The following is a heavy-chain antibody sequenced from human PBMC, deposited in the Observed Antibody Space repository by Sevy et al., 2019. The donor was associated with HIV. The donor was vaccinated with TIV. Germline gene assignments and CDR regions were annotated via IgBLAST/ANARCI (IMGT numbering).Heavy chain of an antibody. D-gene: IGHD1-26*01. CDR3: VRDHYFPNNAAD. CDR2: IYNNGNS. J-gene: IGHJ4*02. V-gene: IGHV3-53*01. Sequence: GGSLRLSCIASGFTVSSDYMSWVRQAPGKGLEWVSIIYNNGNSYYADSVKGRFTISRDNYKNTLYLQMTSLRVEDTAVYFCVRDHYFPNNAADWGQGTLVTVSS. CDR1: GFTVSSDY.